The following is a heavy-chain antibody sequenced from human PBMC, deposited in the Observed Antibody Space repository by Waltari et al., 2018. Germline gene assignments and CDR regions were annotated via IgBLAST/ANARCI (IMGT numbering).Heavy chain of an antibody. CDR3: ARGFGYDY. V-gene: IGHV3-53*01. D-gene: IGHD3-3*01. CDR2: IYSGGNT. CDR1: GFTFSSYA. Sequence: EVQLVESGGGLVQPGGSLRLSCAASGFTFSSYAMSWVRQAPGKGLEWVSVIYSGGNTYYADSVKGRFTISRDNSKNTLYLQMNSLRAEDTAVYYCARGFGYDYWGQGTLVTVSS. J-gene: IGHJ4*02.